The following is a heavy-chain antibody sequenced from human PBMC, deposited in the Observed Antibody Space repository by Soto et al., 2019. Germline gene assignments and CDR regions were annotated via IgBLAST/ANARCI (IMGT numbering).Heavy chain of an antibody. V-gene: IGHV3-13*01. Sequence: PGGSLRLSCAASGFTFSSYDMHWVRQATGKGLEWVSAIGTAGDTYYPGSVKGRFTISRENAKNSLYLQMNSLRAGDTAVYYCARAVGSSWSPYYYYYMDGWGKGTTVTVSS. CDR1: GFTFSSYD. CDR3: ARAVGSSWSPYYYYYMDG. CDR2: IGTAGDT. D-gene: IGHD6-13*01. J-gene: IGHJ6*03.